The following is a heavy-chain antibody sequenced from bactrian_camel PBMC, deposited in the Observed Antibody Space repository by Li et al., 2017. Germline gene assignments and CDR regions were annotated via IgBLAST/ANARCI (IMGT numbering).Heavy chain of an antibody. D-gene: IGHD3*01. J-gene: IGHJ4*01. CDR1: RRTYSTYC. CDR2: INSGGGST. V-gene: IGHV3S28*01. CDR3: VNGASDVGYDY. Sequence: QLVESGGGSVQAGGSLSVSCTDSRRTYSTYCMTWVRQAPGKGLEWVSYINSGGGSTFYAEHVKGRFTISRDNAKNTLYLQLNSTKTEDTAMYYCVNGASDVGYDYWGQGTQVTVS.